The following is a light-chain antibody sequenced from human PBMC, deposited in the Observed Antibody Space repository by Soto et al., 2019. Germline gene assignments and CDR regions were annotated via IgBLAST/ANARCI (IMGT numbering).Light chain of an antibody. Sequence: QSVLTQPASVSGSPGQSITISCTGTNSHIGGYNYFSWYQQHPGKAPKVIIYEVINRPPGVSNRFSGSKSVNAAYLTISGLQADDDADYYCSSYRSVGTIVYGTGTKVTVL. CDR1: NSHIGGYNY. V-gene: IGLV2-14*01. J-gene: IGLJ1*01. CDR2: EVI. CDR3: SSYRSVGTIV.